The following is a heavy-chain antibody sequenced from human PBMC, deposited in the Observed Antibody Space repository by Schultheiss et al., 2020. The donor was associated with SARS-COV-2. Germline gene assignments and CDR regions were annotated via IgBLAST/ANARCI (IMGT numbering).Heavy chain of an antibody. V-gene: IGHV3-30*01. J-gene: IGHJ4*02. CDR1: GFTFSSYA. D-gene: IGHD1-7*01. Sequence: GGSLRLSCAASGFTFSSYAMHWVRQAPGKGLEWVAVISYDGSNKYYADSVKGRFTISRDNSKNTLYLQMNSLRAEDTAVYYCASGNYTFDYWAREPWSPSPQ. CDR2: ISYDGSNK. CDR3: ASGNYTFDY.